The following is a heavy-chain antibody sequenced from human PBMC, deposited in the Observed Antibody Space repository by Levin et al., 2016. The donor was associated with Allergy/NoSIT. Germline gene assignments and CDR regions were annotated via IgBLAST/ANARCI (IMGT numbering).Heavy chain of an antibody. CDR1: GGTFSSYT. Sequence: SVKVSCKASGGTFSSYTISWVRQAPGQGLEWMGRIIPILGIANYAQKFQGRVTITADKSTSTAYMELSSLRSEDTAVYYCAREQRDRHYYGSGSNYGMDVWGQGTTVTVSS. CDR3: AREQRDRHYYGSGSNYGMDV. J-gene: IGHJ6*02. D-gene: IGHD3-10*01. CDR2: IIPILGIA. V-gene: IGHV1-69*04.